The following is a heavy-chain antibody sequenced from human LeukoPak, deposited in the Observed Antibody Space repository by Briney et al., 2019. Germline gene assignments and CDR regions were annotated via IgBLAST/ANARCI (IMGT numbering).Heavy chain of an antibody. Sequence: PGGSLRLSCTASGFSFSSYDMNWVRQAPGRELEWVSHISSISTTIYYTDSVKGRFTISRDNAKNSLYLQMNSLGVEDTGVYYCASLYGEILDYWGQGTLVTASS. CDR1: GFSFSSYD. V-gene: IGHV3-48*01. CDR2: ISSISTTI. CDR3: ASLYGEILDY. J-gene: IGHJ4*02. D-gene: IGHD4-17*01.